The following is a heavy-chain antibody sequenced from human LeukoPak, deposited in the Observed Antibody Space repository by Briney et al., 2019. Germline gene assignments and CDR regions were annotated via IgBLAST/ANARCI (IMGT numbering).Heavy chain of an antibody. V-gene: IGHV3-74*01. D-gene: IGHD3-10*01. J-gene: IGHJ4*02. CDR1: GFTFSSYW. CDR3: ARDSASYYHDY. CDR2: IKSDGSST. Sequence: SGGSLRLSCAASGFTFSSYWMHWVRQAPGKGLVWVSRIKSDGSSTNYADSVKSRFTISRDNAKNTLYLQMNSLRADDTAVYYCARDSASYYHDYWGQGTLVTVSS.